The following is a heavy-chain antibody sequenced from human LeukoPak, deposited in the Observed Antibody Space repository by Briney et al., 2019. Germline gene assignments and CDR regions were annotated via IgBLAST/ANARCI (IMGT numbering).Heavy chain of an antibody. CDR2: IKQDGSEK. CDR3: ARGVIIRGRLDP. Sequence: PGGSLRLSCAASGFIFSNYWMSWLRQAPGKGLEWVANIKQDGSEKYYVDSVKGRFTISRDNAKNSLYLQMSSLRAEDTAVYYCARGVIIRGRLDPWGQGTLVTVSS. V-gene: IGHV3-7*01. CDR1: GFIFSNYW. D-gene: IGHD3-16*02. J-gene: IGHJ5*02.